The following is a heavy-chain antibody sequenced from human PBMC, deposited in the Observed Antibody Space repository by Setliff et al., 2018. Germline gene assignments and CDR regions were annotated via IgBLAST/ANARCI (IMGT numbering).Heavy chain of an antibody. CDR1: GYISTSYG. V-gene: IGHV1-18*01. Sequence: ASVKVSCKASGYISTSYGITWVRQAPGQGLEWMGRISAYNGNTIYAQTFQGRVTMTRDTSINTAYMELSTLTSDDTAVYYCARGPPDFVVVPAAAKFDYWGPGTLVTVSS. CDR3: ARGPPDFVVVPAAAKFDY. J-gene: IGHJ4*02. D-gene: IGHD2-2*01. CDR2: ISAYNGNT.